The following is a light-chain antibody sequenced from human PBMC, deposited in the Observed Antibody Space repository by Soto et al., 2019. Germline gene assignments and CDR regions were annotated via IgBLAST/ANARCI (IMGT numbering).Light chain of an antibody. J-gene: IGKJ1*01. CDR1: QSVSSN. CDR2: GAS. CDR3: QQYNNWPQWT. Sequence: EIVMTQSPATLSVSPGERATLSCRASQSVSSNLAWYQQKPGQAPRLLIYGASTRATGIPDRFSGSGSGTDFTLTISRLEPEDFAVYYCQQYNNWPQWTFGQGTKVDIK. V-gene: IGKV3-15*01.